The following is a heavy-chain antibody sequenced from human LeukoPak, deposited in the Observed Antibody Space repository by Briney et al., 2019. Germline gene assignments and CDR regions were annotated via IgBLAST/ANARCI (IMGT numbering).Heavy chain of an antibody. CDR2: FDPEDGAT. CDR3: ATVVLYSGYYFDY. D-gene: IGHD5-12*01. V-gene: IGHV1-24*01. CDR1: GYTLTELS. Sequence: ATVKVSCKVSGYTLTELSMHWVRQAPGKGLEWMGGFDPEDGATIYAQKFQGRVTMTEDTSTDTAYMELSSLRSEDTAVYYSATVVLYSGYYFDYWGQGTLVTVSS. J-gene: IGHJ4*02.